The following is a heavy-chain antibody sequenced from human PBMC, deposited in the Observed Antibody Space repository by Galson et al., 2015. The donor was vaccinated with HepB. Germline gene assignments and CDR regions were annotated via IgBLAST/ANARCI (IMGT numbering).Heavy chain of an antibody. CDR2: IACDGNSQ. D-gene: IGHD3-10*01. Sequence: SLRLSCAASGFTFSSYGMHWVRQAPGKGLEWVAVIACDGNSQYYLDSVRGRFTISRDNSGNTLYLEMSSLRAEDTAVYFCAKEKDYCASQSYSDWGRGTLVTVSS. J-gene: IGHJ4*02. CDR3: AKEKDYCASQSYSD. V-gene: IGHV3-30*18. CDR1: GFTFSSYG.